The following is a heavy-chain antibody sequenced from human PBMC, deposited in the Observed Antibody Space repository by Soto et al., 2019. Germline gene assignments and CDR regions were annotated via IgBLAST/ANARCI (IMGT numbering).Heavy chain of an antibody. CDR3: ASWGIVLVPAAISGGYYYGMDV. J-gene: IGHJ6*02. CDR2: INPNSGGT. D-gene: IGHD2-2*01. V-gene: IGHV1-2*04. Sequence: GASVKVSCKASGYTFTGYYMHWVRQAPGQGLEWMGWINPNSGGTNYAQKFQGWVTMTRDTSISTAYMELSRLRSDDTAVYYCASWGIVLVPAAISGGYYYGMDVWGQGTTVTISS. CDR1: GYTFTGYY.